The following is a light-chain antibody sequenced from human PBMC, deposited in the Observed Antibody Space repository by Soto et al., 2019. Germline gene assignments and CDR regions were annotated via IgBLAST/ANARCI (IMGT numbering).Light chain of an antibody. V-gene: IGKV3-11*01. CDR1: QSVSNY. Sequence: EIVLTQSPATLSLSPGESATLSCRAGQSVSNYLTWYQQKPGQAPRLLISDASNRATGIPVRFTGSGSGTDFTLTFSSLEPEDFAVYYCQQRSSWPWTFGQGTKVDIK. CDR2: DAS. CDR3: QQRSSWPWT. J-gene: IGKJ1*01.